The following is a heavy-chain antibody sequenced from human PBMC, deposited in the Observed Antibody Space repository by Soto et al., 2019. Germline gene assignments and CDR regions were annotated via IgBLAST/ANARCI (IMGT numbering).Heavy chain of an antibody. D-gene: IGHD5-18*01. J-gene: IGHJ5*02. CDR2: IYNDGST. V-gene: IGHV3-66*01. CDR3: ARDLDTAWDNWLDH. CDR1: GFTGRGNY. Sequence: GGSLRLSCAASGFTGRGNYMSWARQAPGKGLEWVSVIYNDGSTYYADSVKGRFTISRDNSKSTLYLQMNSLRAEDTAVYYCARDLDTAWDNWLDHWAQGTLVTVSS.